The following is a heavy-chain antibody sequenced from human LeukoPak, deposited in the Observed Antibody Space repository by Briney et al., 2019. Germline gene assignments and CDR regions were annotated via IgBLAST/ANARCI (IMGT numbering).Heavy chain of an antibody. CDR3: ARMIVGATDAFDI. CDR1: GYTFTSYG. D-gene: IGHD1-26*01. CDR2: ISAYNGNT. J-gene: IGHJ3*02. Sequence: ASVKVPCKAPGYTFTSYGISWVRQAPGQWLEWMGWISAYNGNTNYAQKLQGRVTITRNTSISTAYMELSSLRSEDTAVYYCARMIVGATDAFDIWGQGTMVTVPS. V-gene: IGHV1-18*01.